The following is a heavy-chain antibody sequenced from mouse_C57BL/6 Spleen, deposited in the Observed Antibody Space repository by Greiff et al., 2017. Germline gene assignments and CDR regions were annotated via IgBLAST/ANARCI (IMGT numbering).Heavy chain of an antibody. J-gene: IGHJ3*01. CDR2: IDPETGGT. CDR1: GYTFTDYE. D-gene: IGHD2-5*01. V-gene: IGHV1-15*01. Sequence: QVQLQQSGAELVRPGASVTLSCKASGYTFTDYEMHWVKQTPVHGLEWIGAIDPETGGTAYNQKFKGKAILTADKSSSTAYMELRSLTSEDSAVCYCTRPLHSIYFAYWGQGTLVTVSA. CDR3: TRPLHSIYFAY.